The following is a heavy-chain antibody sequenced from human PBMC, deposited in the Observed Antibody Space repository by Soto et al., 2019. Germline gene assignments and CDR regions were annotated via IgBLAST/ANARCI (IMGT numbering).Heavy chain of an antibody. CDR3: ARHMSYYDFWSGPYLMDF. CDR2: IDPSDSYT. V-gene: IGHV5-10-1*01. D-gene: IGHD3-3*01. CDR1: GYSFTSYW. Sequence: GESLKISCKGSGYSFTSYWIRGVRQRPGKGLEWTGRIDPSDSYTNCSPSFQGHVTISADKSISTGYLQWSSLKASDTAMYYCARHMSYYDFWSGPYLMDFWGQGTTLTLSS. J-gene: IGHJ6*02.